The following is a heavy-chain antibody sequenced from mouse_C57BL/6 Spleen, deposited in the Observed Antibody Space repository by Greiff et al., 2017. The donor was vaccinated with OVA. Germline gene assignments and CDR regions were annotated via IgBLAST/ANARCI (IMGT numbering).Heavy chain of an antibody. CDR1: GYSFTSYY. D-gene: IGHD2-5*01. CDR3: ARYSNYVDYYAMDY. J-gene: IGHJ4*01. Sequence: QVQLKESGPELVKPGASVKISCKASGYSFTSYYIHWVKQRPGQGLEWIGWIYPGSGNTKYNEKFKGKATLTADTSSSTAYMQLSSLTSEDSAVYYCARYSNYVDYYAMDYWGQGTSVTVSS. CDR2: IYPGSGNT. V-gene: IGHV1-66*01.